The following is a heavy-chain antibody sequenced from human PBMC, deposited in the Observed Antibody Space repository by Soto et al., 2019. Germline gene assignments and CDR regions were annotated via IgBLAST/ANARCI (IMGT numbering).Heavy chain of an antibody. CDR2: IIPIFGTA. CDR1: GGTFSSYA. J-gene: IGHJ3*02. V-gene: IGHV1-69*01. Sequence: QVQLVQSGAEVKKPGSSVKVSCKASGGTFSSYAISWVRQAPGQGLEWMGGIIPIFGTANYAQKFQGRVTFTADESTSTGYMELSSLRMEDTAVYDWARPYTAGGSLPALAFDIWGQGTMVTVSS. CDR3: ARPYTAGGSLPALAFDI. D-gene: IGHD2-2*02.